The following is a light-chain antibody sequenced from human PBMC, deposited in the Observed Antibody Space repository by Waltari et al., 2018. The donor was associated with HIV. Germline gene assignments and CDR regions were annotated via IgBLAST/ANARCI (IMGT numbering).Light chain of an antibody. CDR3: SSYTSTTTVI. CDR2: EVS. Sequence: QSALTQPASVSGAPGQSITLSCTGTSSDVGSYAYVSWYQQHPGKAPKLMIFEVSHRPSGVSDRFSGSKSGNTASLTISGLLADDEADYYCSSYTSTTTVIFGGGTKVTVL. CDR1: SSDVGSYAY. J-gene: IGLJ2*01. V-gene: IGLV2-14*01.